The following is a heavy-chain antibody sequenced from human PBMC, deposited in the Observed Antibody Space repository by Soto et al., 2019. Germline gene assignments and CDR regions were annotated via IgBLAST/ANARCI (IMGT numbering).Heavy chain of an antibody. CDR1: GGSLSPNY. CDR3: ARLGAYYQSLDP. J-gene: IGHJ5*02. V-gene: IGHV4-59*08. D-gene: IGHD3-22*01. Sequence: QVHLQESGPGLVKPSKTLSLTCTVSGGSLSPNYWSWIRQPPGKGLEWIGYIYYGGTTTNNPSLNGRVAISIDTSKNQFSLTLRSVTAADTAVYYCARLGAYYQSLDPWGQGILVTVSS. CDR2: IYYGGTT.